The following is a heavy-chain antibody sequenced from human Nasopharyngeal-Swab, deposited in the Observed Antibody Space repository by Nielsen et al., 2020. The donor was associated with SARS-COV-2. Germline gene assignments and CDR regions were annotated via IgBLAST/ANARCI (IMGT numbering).Heavy chain of an antibody. V-gene: IGHV3-43*01. CDR3: AKGGHVPQYYDFWGGSFDY. CDR2: ISWDDSST. D-gene: IGHD3-3*01. CDR1: GFTFDDYT. J-gene: IGHJ4*02. Sequence: GESLKISCAASGFTFDDYTMHWVRQAPGKGLEWVSLISWDDSSTYYADSVKGRFTISRDNSKNSLYLQMNSLRTEDTALYYCAKGGHVPQYYDFWGGSFDYWGQGTLVTVSS.